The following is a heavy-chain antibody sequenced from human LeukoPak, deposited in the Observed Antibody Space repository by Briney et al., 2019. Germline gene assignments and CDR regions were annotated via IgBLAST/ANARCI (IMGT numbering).Heavy chain of an antibody. J-gene: IGHJ4*02. CDR1: GGSISSSSYS. CDR3: ARLLNYDYGDFDY. V-gene: IGHV4-39*01. D-gene: IGHD4-17*01. CDR2: IYYSGST. Sequence: SETLSLTCTVSGGSISSSSYSWGWIRQPPGKGLEWIGSIYYSGSTYYNPSLKSRVTISVDTSKNQFSLKLSSVTAADTAVYYCARLLNYDYGDFDYWGQGTLVTVSS.